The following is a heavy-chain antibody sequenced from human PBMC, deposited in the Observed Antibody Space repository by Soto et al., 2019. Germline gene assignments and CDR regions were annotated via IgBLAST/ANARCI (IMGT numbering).Heavy chain of an antibody. CDR1: GFTFSSYG. J-gene: IGHJ4*02. Sequence: QVQLVESGGGVVQPGRSLRLSCAASGFTFSSYGMHWVRQAPGKGLEWVAVISYDGSNKYYADSVKGRFTISRDNSKNTLYLQMNGLRAEDTAVYYCAKMPYDFWSGYYPKPIDYWGQGTLVTVSS. CDR3: AKMPYDFWSGYYPKPIDY. V-gene: IGHV3-30*18. D-gene: IGHD3-3*01. CDR2: ISYDGSNK.